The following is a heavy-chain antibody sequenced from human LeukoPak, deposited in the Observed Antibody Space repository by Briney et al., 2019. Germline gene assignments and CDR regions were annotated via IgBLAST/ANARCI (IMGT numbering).Heavy chain of an antibody. CDR3: ARDRCSGGSCYPRPGWFDP. Sequence: ASVKVSCKASGGTFSSYAISWVRQAPGQGLEWMGGIIPIFGTANYAQKFQGRVTITADESTSTAYMELSSLRSEDTAVYYCARDRCSGGSCYPRPGWFDPWGQGALVTVSS. D-gene: IGHD2-15*01. V-gene: IGHV1-69*13. CDR2: IIPIFGTA. CDR1: GGTFSSYA. J-gene: IGHJ5*02.